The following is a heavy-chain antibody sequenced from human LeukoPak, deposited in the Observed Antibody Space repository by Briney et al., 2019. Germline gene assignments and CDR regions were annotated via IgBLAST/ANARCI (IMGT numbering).Heavy chain of an antibody. D-gene: IGHD1-26*01. CDR3: ARLGGATSPFGY. CDR1: GGSISSYY. Sequence: PSETLSLTCTVSGGSISSYYWSWIRQPPGKGLEWIGYIYYTGNTNYNPSLKSRVTISVDTSKNQFSLNLCSVTAADTAIYYCARLGGATSPFGYWGQGTLVTVSS. CDR2: IYYTGNT. V-gene: IGHV4-59*08. J-gene: IGHJ4*02.